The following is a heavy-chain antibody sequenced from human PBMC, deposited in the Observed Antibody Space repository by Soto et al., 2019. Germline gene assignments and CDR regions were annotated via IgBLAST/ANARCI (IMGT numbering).Heavy chain of an antibody. Sequence: ASVKVSCKASGYTFTSYAMHWVRQAPGQRLEWVGWINAGNGNTKYSQKFQGRVTITRDTSASTAYMELSSLRSEDTAVYYCARVRYYEFWSGPRDLFDPWGQGTLVTVSS. CDR3: ARVRYYEFWSGPRDLFDP. CDR1: GYTFTSYA. V-gene: IGHV1-3*01. D-gene: IGHD3-3*01. J-gene: IGHJ5*02. CDR2: INAGNGNT.